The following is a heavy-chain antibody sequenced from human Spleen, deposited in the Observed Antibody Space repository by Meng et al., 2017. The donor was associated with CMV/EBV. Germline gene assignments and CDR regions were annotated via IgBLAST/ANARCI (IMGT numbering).Heavy chain of an antibody. Sequence: ASVKVSCKASGYTFTIYDINWVRQATGQGLEWMGWMNPNRGNKGYAQKFQGRVTMTRNTSISTAYMELSSLRSEDTAVYYCGREYYDFWSGYFTGYYYGMDVWGQGTTVTVSS. CDR3: GREYYDFWSGYFTGYYYGMDV. V-gene: IGHV1-8*01. CDR2: MNPNRGNK. D-gene: IGHD3-3*01. J-gene: IGHJ6*01. CDR1: GYTFTIYD.